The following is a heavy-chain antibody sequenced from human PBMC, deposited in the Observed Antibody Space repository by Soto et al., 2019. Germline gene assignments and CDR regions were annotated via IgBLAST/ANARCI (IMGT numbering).Heavy chain of an antibody. CDR2: IYHSGST. CDR3: ANYYYDSSGPHY. D-gene: IGHD3-22*01. Sequence: PSETLSLTCAVSGYSISSGYYWGWIRQPPGKGLEWIGSIYHSGSTYYNPSLKSRVTISVDTSKNQFSLKLSSVTAADTAVYYCANYYYDSSGPHYWGQGTLVTGSS. J-gene: IGHJ4*02. CDR1: GYSISSGYY. V-gene: IGHV4-38-2*01.